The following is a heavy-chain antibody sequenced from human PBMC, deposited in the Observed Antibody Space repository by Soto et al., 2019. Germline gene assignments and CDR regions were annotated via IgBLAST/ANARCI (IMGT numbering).Heavy chain of an antibody. D-gene: IGHD3-3*02. CDR3: ARDRIFGVVIWFDP. J-gene: IGHJ5*02. CDR1: GYTFTGYY. Sequence: QVQLVQSGAEVKKPGASVKVSCKASGYTFTGYYMHWVRQAPGQGLEWVGWINPNSGGTNYAQKFQGRVTMTRDTSISAAYMELSRLRSDDTAVYYCARDRIFGVVIWFDPWGQGTLVTVSA. V-gene: IGHV1-2*02. CDR2: INPNSGGT.